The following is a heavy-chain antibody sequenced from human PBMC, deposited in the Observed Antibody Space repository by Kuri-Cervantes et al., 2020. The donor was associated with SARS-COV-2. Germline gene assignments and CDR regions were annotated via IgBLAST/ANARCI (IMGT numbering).Heavy chain of an antibody. Sequence: SETLSLTCSDSGGSISSGDYSCFWIRQPPGGGLEWIGYIYYSGSTNYNPSLKSRVTISVDTSKNQFSLKLSSVTAADTAVYYCARPGGFLDVWGKGTTVTVSS. CDR3: ARPGGFLDV. J-gene: IGHJ6*04. D-gene: IGHD4-23*01. V-gene: IGHV4-30-4*08. CDR1: GGSISSGDYS. CDR2: IYYSGST.